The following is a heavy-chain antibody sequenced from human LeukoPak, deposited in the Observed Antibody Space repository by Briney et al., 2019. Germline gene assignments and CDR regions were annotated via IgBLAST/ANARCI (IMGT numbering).Heavy chain of an antibody. CDR1: GYSISSGYY. J-gene: IGHJ3*02. CDR2: IYHSGST. D-gene: IGHD4-17*01. V-gene: IGHV4-38-2*01. CDR3: ARRDYHDVFDI. Sequence: TSETLSLTCAVSGYSISSGYYWGWIRQPPGKGLEWIGSIYHSGSTYYNPSLKSRVTISVDTSKNQFSLKLSSVTAADTAVYYCARRDYHDVFDIWGQGTMVTVSS.